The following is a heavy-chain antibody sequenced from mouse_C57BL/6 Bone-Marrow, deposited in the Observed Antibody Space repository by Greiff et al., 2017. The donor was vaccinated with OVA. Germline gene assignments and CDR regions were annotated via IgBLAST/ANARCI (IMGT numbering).Heavy chain of an antibody. J-gene: IGHJ2*01. D-gene: IGHD1-1*02. CDR2: INPYNGDT. CDR1: GYAFTGYF. V-gene: IGHV1-20*01. CDR3: ARGGFSGNYFDY. Sequence: EVKLQQSGPELVKPGDSVKISCKASGYAFTGYFMNWVMQSHGKSLEWIGRINPYNGDTFYNQKFKGKATLTVDKSSSTAHMELRSLTSEDSAVYYCARGGFSGNYFDYWGQGTTLTVSS.